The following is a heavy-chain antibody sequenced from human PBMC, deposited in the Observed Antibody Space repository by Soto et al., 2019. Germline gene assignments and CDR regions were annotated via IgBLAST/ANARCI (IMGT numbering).Heavy chain of an antibody. CDR2: IYYSGST. Sequence: SETLSLTCTVSGGSISSGDYYWSWIRRPPGKGLEWIGYIYYSGSTYYNPSLKSRVTISVDTSKNQFSLKLSSVTAADTAVYYCARDQVTIFGVARYYYYGMDVWGQGTTVTVSS. V-gene: IGHV4-30-4*01. D-gene: IGHD3-3*01. J-gene: IGHJ6*02. CDR3: ARDQVTIFGVARYYYYGMDV. CDR1: GGSISSGDYY.